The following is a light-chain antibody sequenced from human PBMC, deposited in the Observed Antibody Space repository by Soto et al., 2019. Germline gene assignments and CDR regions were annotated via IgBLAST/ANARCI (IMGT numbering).Light chain of an antibody. CDR2: DAS. CDR3: QPRSNWPPT. V-gene: IGKV3-11*01. Sequence: EIVLTQSPATLSLSPGERDTLSCKASQSVSSYLDWYQQKPGQAPRLLIYDASNRATGIPARFSGSGSGTDFTLTISSLEAEDFAVYYCQPRSNWPPTFGQGTKLEIK. J-gene: IGKJ2*01. CDR1: QSVSSY.